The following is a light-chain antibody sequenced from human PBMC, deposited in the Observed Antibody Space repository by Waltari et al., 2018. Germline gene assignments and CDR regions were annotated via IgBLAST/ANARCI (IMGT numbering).Light chain of an antibody. Sequence: DXVMTQSPDSLAVSLGEXXTINCKSXQNIFKNSNNNNNLAWYQQKPGQPPTLLIYWASTRESGVPDRFSGSGSGTDFTLTISSLQAEDVAVYYCQQYYSTPLIFGGGTKVEIK. V-gene: IGKV4-1*01. CDR3: QQYYSTPLI. CDR1: QNIFKNSNNNNN. J-gene: IGKJ4*01. CDR2: WAS.